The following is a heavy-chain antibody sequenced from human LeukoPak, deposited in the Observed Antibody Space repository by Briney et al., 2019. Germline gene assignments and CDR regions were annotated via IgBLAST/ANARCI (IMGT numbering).Heavy chain of an antibody. V-gene: IGHV4-4*07. D-gene: IGHD3-3*01. Sequence: SETLSLTCTVSGGSISSYYWSWIRQPAGKGLEWIGRIYTSGRTDYNPPLKSRVTISVDTSKNQFSLKLTSVTAADTAVYYCARQGPYDDFWSGYYYYYYYYMDVWGKGTTVTVSS. CDR2: IYTSGRT. J-gene: IGHJ6*03. CDR3: ARQGPYDDFWSGYYYYYYYYMDV. CDR1: GGSISSYY.